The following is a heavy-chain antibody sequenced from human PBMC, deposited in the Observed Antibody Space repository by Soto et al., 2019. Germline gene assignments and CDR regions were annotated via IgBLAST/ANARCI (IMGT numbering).Heavy chain of an antibody. CDR2: IVSSGAGT. J-gene: IGHJ4*02. D-gene: IGHD3-22*01. CDR1: GFPFSTYA. Sequence: GGSLRLSCAASGFPFSTYAMSWVRQAPGKGLEWVSTIVSSGAGTYYPDSMKGRFTISRDNSKNTVYLQMNSLKTEDTAVYYCTTLFTMIGRDYWGQGTLVTVSS. CDR3: TTLFTMIGRDY. V-gene: IGHV3-23*01.